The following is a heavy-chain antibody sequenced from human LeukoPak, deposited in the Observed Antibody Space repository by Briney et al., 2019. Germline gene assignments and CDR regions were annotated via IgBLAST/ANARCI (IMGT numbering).Heavy chain of an antibody. CDR2: FYYSGRT. Sequence: SETLSLTCTVSGDSISSYYWSWIRQPPGKGLEWIGSFYYSGRTYYNPSLKSRVTISVDTSKNQFSLKLSSVTAADTAVYFCARDYGDHAFDCWGQGTLVTVSS. D-gene: IGHD4-17*01. CDR1: GDSISSYY. J-gene: IGHJ4*02. V-gene: IGHV4-59*05. CDR3: ARDYGDHAFDC.